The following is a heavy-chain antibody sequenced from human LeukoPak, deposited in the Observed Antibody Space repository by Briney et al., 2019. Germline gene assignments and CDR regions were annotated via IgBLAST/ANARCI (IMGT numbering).Heavy chain of an antibody. V-gene: IGHV3-30*19. J-gene: IGHJ5*02. CDR3: AKDPSLGSFDP. Sequence: PGGSLRLSCAASGFAASGFTFSTFGMHWVRQAPGKGLEWVAVISYDGSNKYYADSVKGRFTISRDNSKNTLYLQMNSLRAEDTAVYYCAKDPSLGSFDPWGQGTLVTVSS. CDR1: SGFAASGFTFSTFG. CDR2: ISYDGSNK. D-gene: IGHD1-26*01.